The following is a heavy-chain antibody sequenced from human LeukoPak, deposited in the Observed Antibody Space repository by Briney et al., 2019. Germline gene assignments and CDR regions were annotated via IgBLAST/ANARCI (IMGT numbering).Heavy chain of an antibody. CDR3: VSIPGD. CDR2: INSDGSST. J-gene: IGHJ4*02. D-gene: IGHD7-27*01. V-gene: IGHV3-74*01. CDR1: GFTFSSYW. Sequence: GGSLRLSCAASGFTFSSYWMHWVRQAPGKGLVWVSRINSDGSSTSYEDSVKGRFTISRDNAKNTLYLQMNTLRAEDTAVYYCVSIPGDWGQGILVTVSS.